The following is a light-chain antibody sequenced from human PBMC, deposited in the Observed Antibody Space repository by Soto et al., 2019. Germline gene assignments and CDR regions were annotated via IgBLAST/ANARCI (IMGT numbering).Light chain of an antibody. CDR3: QSYDSSLSRRWV. CDR1: SSNIGSNY. J-gene: IGLJ3*02. V-gene: IGLV1-47*02. Sequence: QSVLTQPPSASGTPGQRVTISCSGSSSNIGSNYVYWYQQLPGTAPKLLIYSNNQRPSGVPDRFSVSKSGASASLAITGLQAEDEADYYCQSYDSSLSRRWVFGGGTKLTVL. CDR2: SNN.